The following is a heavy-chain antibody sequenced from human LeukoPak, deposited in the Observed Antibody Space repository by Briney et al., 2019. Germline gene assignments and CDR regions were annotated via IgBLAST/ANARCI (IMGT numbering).Heavy chain of an antibody. Sequence: GGSLRLSCAASGFTFSSYGMHWVRQAPGKGLEWVSYISSSSSTIYYADSVKGRFTISRDNAKNSLYLQMNSLRAEDTAVYYCARVDYGDYGVFDYWGQGTLVTVSS. CDR3: ARVDYGDYGVFDY. CDR2: ISSSSSTI. D-gene: IGHD4-17*01. J-gene: IGHJ4*02. CDR1: GFTFSSYG. V-gene: IGHV3-48*04.